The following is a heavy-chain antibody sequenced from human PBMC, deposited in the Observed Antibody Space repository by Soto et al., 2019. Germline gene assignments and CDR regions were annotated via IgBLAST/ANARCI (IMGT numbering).Heavy chain of an antibody. J-gene: IGHJ5*02. CDR2: IYYSGRT. CDR1: GGSISSYY. CDR3: ARHEGGASAALSS. Sequence: QVQLQESGPGLVKASETLSLTCTVSGGSISSYYWSWIRQPPGKGLEWIGFIYYSGRTNYNPSLKSRVTLSVHTSKNQFSVKLSSVTAADTAVYYCARHEGGASAALSSWGQGTLVTVSS. D-gene: IGHD2-2*01. V-gene: IGHV4-59*08.